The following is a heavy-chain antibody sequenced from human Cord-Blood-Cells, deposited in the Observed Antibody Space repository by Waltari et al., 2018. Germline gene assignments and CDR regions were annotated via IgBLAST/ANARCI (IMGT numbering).Heavy chain of an antibody. CDR2: ISWNSGSI. D-gene: IGHD2-21*02. J-gene: IGHJ4*02. CDR3: AKGLGGNYYFDY. V-gene: IGHV3-9*01. Sequence: EVQLVESGGGLVQPGRSLRVSCAASGFTFDDYVMHWVRQAPGKGLEWVSGISWNSGSIGYADSVKGRFTISRDNAKNSLYLQMNSLRAEDTALYYCAKGLGGNYYFDYWGQGTLVTVSS. CDR1: GFTFDDYV.